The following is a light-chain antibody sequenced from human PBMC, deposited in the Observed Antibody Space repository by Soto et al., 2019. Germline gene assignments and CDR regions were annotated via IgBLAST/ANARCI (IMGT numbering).Light chain of an antibody. CDR3: QQNNKWPPVT. CDR2: GAS. V-gene: IGKV3-15*01. CDR1: QTISND. Sequence: EVVMTQSPATVSVSPGEGVTLSCRASQTISNDFAWYQQKPGQAPRLLIYGASTRATGVPARFSGGGSGTEFTLIISSLQSEYFAFYYCQQNNKWPPVTFGGGTKVEIK. J-gene: IGKJ4*01.